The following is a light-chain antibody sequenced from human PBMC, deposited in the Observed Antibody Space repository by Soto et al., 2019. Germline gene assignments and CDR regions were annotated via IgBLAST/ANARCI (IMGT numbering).Light chain of an antibody. CDR2: GAS. Sequence: EIVMTQSPATLSVSPGERVTLSCRASQSVSTSLVWYQQKPGQAPRLLIYGASTRATGIAARFSGSGSGTEFTLTISSLQSEDFAVYYCQQYNNWPRTFGQGTKLEIK. CDR1: QSVSTS. CDR3: QQYNNWPRT. J-gene: IGKJ2*01. V-gene: IGKV3-15*01.